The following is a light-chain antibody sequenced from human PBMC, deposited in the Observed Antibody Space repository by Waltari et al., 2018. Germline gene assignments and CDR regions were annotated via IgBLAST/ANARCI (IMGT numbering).Light chain of an antibody. J-gene: IGKJ4*01. CDR1: QSVSSK. V-gene: IGKV3-15*01. CDR3: QQYNNWPPNT. CDR2: GAS. Sequence: EIVMTQSPATLSVSQGERATLPCRASQSVSSKLAWYQQKPGQAPRLLIYGASTRATGIPDRFSGSGSGTEFTLTISSLQSEDFAVYFCQQYNNWPPNTFGGGTKVEI.